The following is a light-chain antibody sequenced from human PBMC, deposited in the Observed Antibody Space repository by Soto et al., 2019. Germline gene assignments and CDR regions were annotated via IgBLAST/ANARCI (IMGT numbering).Light chain of an antibody. V-gene: IGLV2-14*01. CDR3: SSYTSSSTPVV. CDR1: STDVGPYYY. CDR2: EAS. Sequence: QSVLAQPASVAGSPGQSITVSCTGTSTDVGPYYYVSWYQQHPGKAPKLIIYEASHRPSGVSNRFSGSKSGNTASLTISGLQAEDEADYYCSSYTSSSTPVVFGGGTQLTVL. J-gene: IGLJ2*01.